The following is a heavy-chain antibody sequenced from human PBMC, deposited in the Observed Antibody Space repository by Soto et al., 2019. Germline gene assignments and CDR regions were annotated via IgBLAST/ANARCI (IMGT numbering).Heavy chain of an antibody. Sequence: QVQLVESGGGVVQPGRSLRLSCAASGFTFSSYGMHWVRQAPGKGLEWVAVISYDGSNKYYADSVKGRFTISRDNSKNSLYVQMNSLRAEDTAVYYCAKDRGFSGSYYGSLDYWGQGTLVTVSS. V-gene: IGHV3-30*18. CDR2: ISYDGSNK. CDR1: GFTFSSYG. CDR3: AKDRGFSGSYYGSLDY. J-gene: IGHJ4*02. D-gene: IGHD1-26*01.